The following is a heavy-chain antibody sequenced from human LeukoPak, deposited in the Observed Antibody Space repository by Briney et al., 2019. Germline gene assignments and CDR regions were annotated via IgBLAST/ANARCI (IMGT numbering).Heavy chain of an antibody. Sequence: SETLSLTCIVSGVSISSGDYYWGWIRQPPGRGLEWIGSIYYSGRTYYNTPLKSRVTISEDTSMNQFSLKLSFVTAADSAVYYCARHRTAINRYGPYDAFDIWGRGTMVTVSS. CDR2: IYYSGRT. CDR1: GVSISSGDYY. CDR3: ARHRTAINRYGPYDAFDI. D-gene: IGHD5-18*01. V-gene: IGHV4-39*01. J-gene: IGHJ3*02.